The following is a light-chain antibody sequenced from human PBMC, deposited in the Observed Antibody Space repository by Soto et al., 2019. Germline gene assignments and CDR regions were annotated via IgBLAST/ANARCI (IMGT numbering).Light chain of an antibody. V-gene: IGKV1-39*01. J-gene: IGKJ1*01. Sequence: DIQMTQSPSSLSASVGDTVTITCRASQSISIYLNWYQQKPGKAPKLLIYAASTLQRGVPSRFSGSGSSTDLTLILNSLQHEDFATYYCQHSYSTPPWTFGHGTKVQSK. CDR1: QSISIY. CDR2: AAS. CDR3: QHSYSTPPWT.